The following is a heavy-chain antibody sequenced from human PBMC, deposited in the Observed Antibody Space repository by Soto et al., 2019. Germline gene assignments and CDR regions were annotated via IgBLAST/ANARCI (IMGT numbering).Heavy chain of an antibody. CDR2: IYYSGST. V-gene: IGHV4-30-4*01. CDR3: AREGKPYYYDSSGYYHQSDAFDI. J-gene: IGHJ3*02. Sequence: SETLSLTCTVSGGSISSGAYYWRWIRQPPGKGLEWIGYIYYSGSTYYNPSLKSRVTISVDTSKNQFSLKLSSVTAADTAVYYCAREGKPYYYDSSGYYHQSDAFDIWGQGTMVTVSS. CDR1: GGSISSGAYY. D-gene: IGHD3-22*01.